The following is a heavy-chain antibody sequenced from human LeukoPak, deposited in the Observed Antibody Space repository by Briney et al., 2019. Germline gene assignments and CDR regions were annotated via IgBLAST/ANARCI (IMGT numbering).Heavy chain of an antibody. CDR1: GGSISSGGYY. Sequence: PSETLSLTCTVSGGSISSGGYYWSWIRQPPGKGLEWIGYIYHSGSTYYNPSLKSRVTISVDRSKNQFSLKLSSVTAADTAVYYCASRYYDFWSALDAFDIWGQGTMVTVSS. CDR2: IYHSGST. V-gene: IGHV4-30-2*01. CDR3: ASRYYDFWSALDAFDI. J-gene: IGHJ3*02. D-gene: IGHD3-3*01.